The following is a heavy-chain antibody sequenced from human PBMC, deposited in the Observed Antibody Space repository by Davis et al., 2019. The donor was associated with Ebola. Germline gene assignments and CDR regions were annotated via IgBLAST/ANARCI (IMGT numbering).Heavy chain of an antibody. CDR1: GYIFTSYA. Sequence: SVKVSCKASGYIFTSYAISWVRQAPGQGLEWMGGIIPIFGTANYAQKFQGRVTITADKSTSTAYMELSSLGSEDTAVYYSARAGTSAYYYDSSGYYADVRIGVHFQHWGQGTLVTVSS. D-gene: IGHD3-22*01. CDR2: IIPIFGTA. CDR3: ARAGTSAYYYDSSGYYADVRIGVHFQH. J-gene: IGHJ1*01. V-gene: IGHV1-69*06.